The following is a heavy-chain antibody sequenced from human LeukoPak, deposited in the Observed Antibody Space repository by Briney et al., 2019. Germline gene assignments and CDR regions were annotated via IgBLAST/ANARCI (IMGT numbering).Heavy chain of an antibody. Sequence: GGSLRLSCAASGFTFNNYNMNWVRQAPGKGLEWVSSISSSSSYIYYADSVKGRFTISRDNAKNSLYLQMNSLRAEDTAVYYCVKVDTAMVPGYYYYYMDVWGKGTTVTVSS. J-gene: IGHJ6*03. CDR2: ISSSSSYI. CDR3: VKVDTAMVPGYYYYYMDV. D-gene: IGHD5-18*01. CDR1: GFTFNNYN. V-gene: IGHV3-21*01.